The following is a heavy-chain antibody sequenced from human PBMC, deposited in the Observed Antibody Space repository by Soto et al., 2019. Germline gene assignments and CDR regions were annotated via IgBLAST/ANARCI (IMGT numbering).Heavy chain of an antibody. Sequence: QVQLQASGPGLVKPSEILSLTCTVSSRSISSYYWSWIRQPPGKGLEWIGYIYCSGSTNYNPSLKSLVTISVDTSKNQFSLKLSSVTAADTAVYYCSRAHYDFVWGSYRRYGMDVWGQGTTVTVSS. CDR3: SRAHYDFVWGSYRRYGMDV. D-gene: IGHD3-16*02. V-gene: IGHV4-59*01. CDR2: IYCSGST. CDR1: SRSISSYY. J-gene: IGHJ6*02.